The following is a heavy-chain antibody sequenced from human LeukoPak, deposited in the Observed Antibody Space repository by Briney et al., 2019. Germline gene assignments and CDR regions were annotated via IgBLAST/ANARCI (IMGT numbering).Heavy chain of an antibody. Sequence: GGSLRLSCAASGFSFSNYWMSWVRQSPEKGLEWVANIKEDGSARYYVDSVKGRFTISRDNPKNSLYLQMGSLRADDTAMYYCARDPRDDXNSLDXWXXGTXXTVSS. D-gene: IGHD5-24*01. V-gene: IGHV3-7*03. CDR1: GFSFSNYW. CDR3: ARDPRDDXNSLDX. J-gene: IGHJ4*02. CDR2: IKEDGSAR.